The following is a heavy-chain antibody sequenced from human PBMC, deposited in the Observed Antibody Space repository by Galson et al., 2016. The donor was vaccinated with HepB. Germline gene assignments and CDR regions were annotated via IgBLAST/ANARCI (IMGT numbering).Heavy chain of an antibody. CDR3: ARAVVPATLRRGLLSYYYGTGD. D-gene: IGHD1-1*01. CDR1: GFSLSTSGVL. V-gene: IGHV2-5*01. Sequence: PALVKPTQTLTLTCSFSGFSLSTSGVLVGWIRQPPGKALEWLALIYWNDDKRYSPSLRNRLTITKDTSKDQVVLTMTNMGPVDTATYFCARAVVPATLRRGLLSYYYGTGDWGQGTTVTVSS. CDR2: IYWNDDK. J-gene: IGHJ6*02.